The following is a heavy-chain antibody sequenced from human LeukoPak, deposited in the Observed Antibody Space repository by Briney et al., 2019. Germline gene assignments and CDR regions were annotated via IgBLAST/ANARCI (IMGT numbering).Heavy chain of an antibody. V-gene: IGHV3-66*01. CDR2: IYSGGST. CDR3: ARDRKSSRWYEGGYFDY. J-gene: IGHJ4*02. CDR1: GFTFSSNY. D-gene: IGHD6-13*01. Sequence: GGSLRLSCAASGFTFSSNYMSWVRQAPGKGLEWVSVIYSGGSTYYADSVTSSFNISRDNSKNTLYLQMNSLRAEDTAVYYCARDRKSSRWYEGGYFDYWGQGTLVTVSS.